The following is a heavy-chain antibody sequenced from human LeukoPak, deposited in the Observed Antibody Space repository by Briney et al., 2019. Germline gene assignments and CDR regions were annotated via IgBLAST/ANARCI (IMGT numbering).Heavy chain of an antibody. V-gene: IGHV3-15*01. CDR3: STLMVRGIINI. J-gene: IGHJ4*02. D-gene: IGHD3-10*01. Sequence: GGSLRLSCAASGFTFSNAWMSWVRQAPGKGLEWVGRIQSKTDGGTIEYAAPAKGRFSISRDDSKTTLFLQMNSLKTEDTGVYYCSTLMVRGIINIWGQGTLVTVSS. CDR2: IQSKTDGGTI. CDR1: GFTFSNAW.